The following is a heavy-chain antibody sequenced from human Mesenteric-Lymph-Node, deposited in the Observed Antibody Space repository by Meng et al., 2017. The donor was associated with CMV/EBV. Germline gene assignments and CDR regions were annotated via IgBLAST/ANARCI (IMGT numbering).Heavy chain of an antibody. CDR3: AKEGYYYNSGAFDY. CDR1: GFTFSSYG. Sequence: SGFTFSSYGMPWVRQAPGKGLEWVAVIWYDGSNKYYADSVKGRFTISRDNSKNTLYLQMNSLRAEDTALYYCAKEGYYYNSGAFDYWGQGTLVTVSS. V-gene: IGHV3-33*06. J-gene: IGHJ4*02. CDR2: IWYDGSNK. D-gene: IGHD3-10*01.